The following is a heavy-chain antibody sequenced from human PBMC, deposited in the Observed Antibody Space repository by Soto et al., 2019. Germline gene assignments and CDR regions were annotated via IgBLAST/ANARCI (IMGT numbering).Heavy chain of an antibody. Sequence: GGSLRLSCAASGFSFRDHWVTWVRQAPGKGLDWVANIKQDGSEKYYLDSLKGRFTISRDNAKNSVYLLMNSLRAEDTAVYYCARGKAGRRAGTYYFDMDVWGKGTTVTVTS. J-gene: IGHJ6*03. CDR3: ARGKAGRRAGTYYFDMDV. CDR2: IKQDGSEK. D-gene: IGHD6-13*01. CDR1: GFSFRDHW. V-gene: IGHV3-7*01.